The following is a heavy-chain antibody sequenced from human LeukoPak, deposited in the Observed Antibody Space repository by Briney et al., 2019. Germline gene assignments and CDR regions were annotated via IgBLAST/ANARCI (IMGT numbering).Heavy chain of an antibody. V-gene: IGHV1-58*02. D-gene: IGHD3-22*01. CDR1: GFTFTTSA. Sequence: TSVKVSCKASGFTFTTSAMQWVRQARGQRLEWIGWIFVGSGNTNYAQKFQERVTITRDMSTSTAYMDLSSLRSEDTAVYYCAAKNYYYDSSGYYHWGQGTLVTVSS. J-gene: IGHJ5*02. CDR2: IFVGSGNT. CDR3: AAKNYYYDSSGYYH.